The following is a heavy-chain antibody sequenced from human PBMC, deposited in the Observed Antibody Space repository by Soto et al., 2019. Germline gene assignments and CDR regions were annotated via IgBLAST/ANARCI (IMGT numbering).Heavy chain of an antibody. CDR1: GGTFSSYA. V-gene: IGHV1-69*01. CDR2: IIPIFGTA. Sequence: QVQLVQSGAEVKKPGSSVKVSCKASGGTFSSYAISWVRQAPGQGLEWMGGIIPIFGTANYAQKFQGRVTITADESTSTAYMELSSLRSEDTAVYYCARLPSSGHHYYYYYCMDVWGQGTTVTVSS. CDR3: ARLPSSGHHYYYYYCMDV. J-gene: IGHJ6*02. D-gene: IGHD6-25*01.